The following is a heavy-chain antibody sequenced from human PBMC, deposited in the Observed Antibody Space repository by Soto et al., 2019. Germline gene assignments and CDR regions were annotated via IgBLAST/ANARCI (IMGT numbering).Heavy chain of an antibody. CDR3: ARVYGVYYYYYYMDV. J-gene: IGHJ6*03. D-gene: IGHD4-17*01. CDR2: IYPGDSDT. CDR1: GYSFTSYW. Sequence: GESLKISCKGSGYSFTSYWIGWVRQMPGKGLEWMGIIYPGDSDTRYSPSFQGQVTISADKSISTAYLQWSSLKASDTAMYYCARVYGVYYYYYYMDVWGKGTTVTVSS. V-gene: IGHV5-51*01.